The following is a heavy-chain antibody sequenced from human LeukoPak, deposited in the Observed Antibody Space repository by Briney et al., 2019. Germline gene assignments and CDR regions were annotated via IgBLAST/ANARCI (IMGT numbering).Heavy chain of an antibody. V-gene: IGHV1-46*01. CDR1: GYTFTSYY. Sequence: ASVNVSCKASGYTFTSYYMHWVRQAPGQGVEWMGIINPSGGSTSYAQKFQGRVTMTRDTSTSTVYMELSSLRSEDTAVYYCAREGTAAYYMDVWGKGTTVTVSS. CDR3: AREGTAAYYMDV. CDR2: INPSGGST. D-gene: IGHD6-13*01. J-gene: IGHJ6*03.